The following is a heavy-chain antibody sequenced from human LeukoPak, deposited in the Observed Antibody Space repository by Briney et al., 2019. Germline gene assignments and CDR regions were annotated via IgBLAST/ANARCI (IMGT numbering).Heavy chain of an antibody. CDR3: AKDRYSYAFEYSDS. CDR1: GGSISSYY. CDR2: IYHSGST. V-gene: IGHV4-59*01. J-gene: IGHJ4*02. Sequence: SETLSLTCTVSGGSISSYYWSWIRQPPGKGLEWIGYIYHSGSTKYNPSLKSRVTISVDTSKNQFSLNLSSVTAEDTAVYYCAKDRYSYAFEYSDSWGQGTLVTVSS. D-gene: IGHD5-18*01.